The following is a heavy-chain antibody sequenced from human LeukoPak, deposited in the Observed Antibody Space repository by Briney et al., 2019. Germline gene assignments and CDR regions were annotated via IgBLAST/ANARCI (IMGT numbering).Heavy chain of an antibody. D-gene: IGHD1-26*01. CDR3: TTESSGSHGPY. CDR2: ISYDGSNK. Sequence: GRSLRLSCAASGFTFCSYGMHWVRQAPGKGLEWVAVISYDGSNKYYADSVKGRFTISRDNSKNTLYLQMNSLRAEDSAVYYCTTESSGSHGPYWGQGTLVTVSP. J-gene: IGHJ4*02. CDR1: GFTFCSYG. V-gene: IGHV3-30*03.